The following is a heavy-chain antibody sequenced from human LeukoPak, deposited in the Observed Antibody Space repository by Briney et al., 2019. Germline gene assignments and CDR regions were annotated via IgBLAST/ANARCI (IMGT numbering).Heavy chain of an antibody. CDR3: ARGERRTAVAGT. J-gene: IGHJ4*02. D-gene: IGHD6-19*01. Sequence: SETLSLTCTVSGGSISSGGYYWSWIRQPPGKGLEWIGYIYHSGSTYYNPSLKSRVTISVDRSKNQFSLKLSSVTAADTAVYYCARGERRTAVAGTWGQGTLVTVSS. V-gene: IGHV4-30-2*01. CDR1: GGSISSGGYY. CDR2: IYHSGST.